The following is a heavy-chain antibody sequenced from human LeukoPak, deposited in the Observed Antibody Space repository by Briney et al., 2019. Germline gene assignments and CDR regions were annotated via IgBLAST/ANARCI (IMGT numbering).Heavy chain of an antibody. Sequence: PGGSLRLSCAASGFTFSSYAMSWVRQAPGKGLEWVPGISGSGGSTYYADSVKGRFTISRDNSKNTLYLQMNSLRAEDTAVYYCAKDTPARTPAAPPFDYWGQGTLVTVSS. CDR2: ISGSGGST. D-gene: IGHD2-2*01. J-gene: IGHJ4*02. CDR1: GFTFSSYA. V-gene: IGHV3-23*01. CDR3: AKDTPARTPAAPPFDY.